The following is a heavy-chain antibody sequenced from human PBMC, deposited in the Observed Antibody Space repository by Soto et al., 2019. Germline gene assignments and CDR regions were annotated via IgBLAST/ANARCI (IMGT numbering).Heavy chain of an antibody. D-gene: IGHD3-9*01. V-gene: IGHV4-39*01. J-gene: IGHJ4*02. CDR3: ARLEGLATISYYFDF. CDR1: DDYIKSDKYY. CDR2: IYYRGNA. Sequence: PSETLSLTCTVSDDYIKSDKYYWVWISQPPGKGLEWIGSIYYRGNAYYNPSLQTRVTISLDKSKSQFSLKLNSVTAADSAVYFCARLEGLATISYYFDFWGPGALVTVSS.